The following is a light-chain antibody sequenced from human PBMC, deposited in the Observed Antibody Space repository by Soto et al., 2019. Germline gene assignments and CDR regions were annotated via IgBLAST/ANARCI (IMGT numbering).Light chain of an antibody. CDR3: QQRSNWPWT. J-gene: IGKJ1*01. CDR2: DAS. CDR1: QSVSSY. Sequence: EVVLTQSPGTLSLSSGERATLSCRASQSVSSYLAWYQQKPGQAPRLLIYDASNRATGIPARFSGSGSGTDFTLTISSLEPEDFAVYYCQQRSNWPWTFGQGTKVDIK. V-gene: IGKV3-11*01.